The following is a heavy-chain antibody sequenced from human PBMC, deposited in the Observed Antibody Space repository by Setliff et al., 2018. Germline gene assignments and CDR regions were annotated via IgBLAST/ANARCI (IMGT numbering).Heavy chain of an antibody. Sequence: SETLSLTCTVSGGSMRSISYYWGWVRQPPGKGLEWIGTIYDSGTTYYNPSLKSRVTISVDTSKNQFSLRLSSVTAADTAVYYCAICRYRVPYNYWGQGSLVTVSS. D-gene: IGHD3-16*01. CDR2: IYDSGTT. V-gene: IGHV4-39*01. CDR1: GGSMRSISYY. J-gene: IGHJ4*02. CDR3: AICRYRVPYNY.